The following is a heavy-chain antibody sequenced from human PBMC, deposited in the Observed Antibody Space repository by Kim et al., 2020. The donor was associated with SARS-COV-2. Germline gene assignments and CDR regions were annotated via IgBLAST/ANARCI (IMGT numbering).Heavy chain of an antibody. J-gene: IGHJ3*02. D-gene: IGHD2-21*02. Sequence: GGSLRLSCAASGFTFRSFSMNWVRQAPGKGLQWISYISSSSSIIYYADSVKGRFTISRDNDKNSLYLQMNSLRDEDTGIYYCAKDEYSVVVTAARGAFDIWGQGTMVTVSS. CDR3: AKDEYSVVVTAARGAFDI. CDR2: ISSSSSII. CDR1: GFTFRSFS. V-gene: IGHV3-48*02.